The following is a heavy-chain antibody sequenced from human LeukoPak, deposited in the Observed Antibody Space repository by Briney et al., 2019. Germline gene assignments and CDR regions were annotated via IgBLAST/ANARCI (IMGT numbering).Heavy chain of an antibody. CDR3: ARLSQYYDFWSGYPYYFDY. D-gene: IGHD3-3*01. CDR2: IRYDGSNK. CDR1: GFTFSSYG. Sequence: PGGSLRLSCAASGFTFSSYGMHWVRQAPGKGLEWVAFIRYDGSNKYYADSVKGRFTISRDNSKNTLYLQMNSLRAEDTAVYYCARLSQYYDFWSGYPYYFDYWGQGTLVTVSS. J-gene: IGHJ4*02. V-gene: IGHV3-30*02.